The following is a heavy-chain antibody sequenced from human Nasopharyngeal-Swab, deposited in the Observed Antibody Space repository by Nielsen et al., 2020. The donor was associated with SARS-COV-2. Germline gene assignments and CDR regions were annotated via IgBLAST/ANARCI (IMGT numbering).Heavy chain of an antibody. CDR2: ISSSGSTI. Sequence: GGPLRLSCAAFGFTFIAYEMNRVRQVPGKGREWVSYISSSGSTINYADSVKGRFTISRDNAKNLLYLQMNSLRAEDTAVYYCASMDYYDNSGYFYDVDYWGQGTQVTVSS. CDR1: GFTFIAYE. J-gene: IGHJ4*02. CDR3: ASMDYYDNSGYFYDVDY. V-gene: IGHV3-48*03. D-gene: IGHD3-22*01.